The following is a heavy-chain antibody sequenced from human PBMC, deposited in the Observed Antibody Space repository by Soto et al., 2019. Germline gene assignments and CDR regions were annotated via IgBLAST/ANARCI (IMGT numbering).Heavy chain of an antibody. J-gene: IGHJ2*01. CDR2: VYYTGST. D-gene: IGHD3-22*01. V-gene: IGHV4-59*08. CDR1: GGSINNYY. CDR3: ARRVEEDSSGYNGYFDL. Sequence: QVQLQESGPGLVKPSETLSLTCTVSGGSINNYYWSWIRQPPGKGLEWIGYVYYTGSTNYNPSLKSRVAISMDTSKNQFSLKLSSVNAADTAVYYCARRVEEDSSGYNGYFDLWGRGTLVTVSS.